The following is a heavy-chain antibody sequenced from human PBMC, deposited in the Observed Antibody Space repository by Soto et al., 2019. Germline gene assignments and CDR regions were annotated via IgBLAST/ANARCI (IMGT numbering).Heavy chain of an antibody. CDR2: ITWNSDRV. CDR3: AKGLSIAAIDY. D-gene: IGHD6-13*01. J-gene: IGHJ4*02. V-gene: IGHV3-9*01. Sequence: EVQLVESGGGLVQPGRSLRLSCTASGFTFDAYALHWVRPAPGKGLEWVSGITWNSDRVDYADSVKGRFTVSRDNARNSLYLQMNSLRPEDTASYFCAKGLSIAAIDYWGQGTLVTVSS. CDR1: GFTFDAYA.